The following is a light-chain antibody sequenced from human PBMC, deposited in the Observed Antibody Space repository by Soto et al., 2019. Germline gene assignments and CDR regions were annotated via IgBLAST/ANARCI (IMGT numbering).Light chain of an antibody. J-gene: IGKJ1*01. V-gene: IGKV1-5*01. Sequence: DIQMTQSPSTLSASVGDGVTITCRASQTISGWLAWYQQRPGKAPKLLISDASSLRSGVPSRFSGSGSGKEFTLTISSLQPDDFGSYYCKKYKSYPWTFGHGTKVEV. CDR3: KKYKSYPWT. CDR2: DAS. CDR1: QTISGW.